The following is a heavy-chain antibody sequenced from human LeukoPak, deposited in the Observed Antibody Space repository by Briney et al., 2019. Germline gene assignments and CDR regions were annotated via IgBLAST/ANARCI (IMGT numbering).Heavy chain of an antibody. J-gene: IGHJ6*04. CDR2: SGSGGST. V-gene: IGHV3-23*01. D-gene: IGHD6-13*01. Sequence: PGGSLRLSCAASGFTFSSYAMSWVRQAPGKGLEWVSASGSGGSTYYADSVKGRFTISRDNSKNTLYLQMNSLRAEDTAVYYCAKDRASDSWFFYGMDVWGKGTTVTVSS. CDR1: GFTFSSYA. CDR3: AKDRASDSWFFYGMDV.